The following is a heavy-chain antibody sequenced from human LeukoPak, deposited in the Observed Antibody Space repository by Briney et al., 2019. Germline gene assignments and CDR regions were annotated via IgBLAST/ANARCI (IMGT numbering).Heavy chain of an antibody. CDR2: ISWNSGSI. D-gene: IGHD2-15*01. CDR1: GFTFDDYA. CDR3: AKGVAATTSDAFDI. J-gene: IGHJ3*02. V-gene: IGHV3-9*01. Sequence: GGSLRLSCAASGFTFDDYAMRWVRQAPGKGLEWVSGISWNSGSIGYADSVKGRFTISRDNAKNSLYLQMNSLRAEDTALYYCAKGVAATTSDAFDIWGQGTMVTVSS.